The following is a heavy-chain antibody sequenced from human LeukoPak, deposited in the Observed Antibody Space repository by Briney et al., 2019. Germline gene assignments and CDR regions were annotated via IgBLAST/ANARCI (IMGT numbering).Heavy chain of an antibody. Sequence: SETLSLTCTVSGGSISSYYGSWIRQPPGKVLEWIGYIYYSGSTNYNPSLKSRVTISVDTSKSQFSLKLSSVTAADTAVYYCARVIVGATTPLDPYYYYGMDVWGQGTTVTVSS. CDR1: GGSISSYY. D-gene: IGHD1-26*01. CDR2: IYYSGST. J-gene: IGHJ6*02. V-gene: IGHV4-59*01. CDR3: ARVIVGATTPLDPYYYYGMDV.